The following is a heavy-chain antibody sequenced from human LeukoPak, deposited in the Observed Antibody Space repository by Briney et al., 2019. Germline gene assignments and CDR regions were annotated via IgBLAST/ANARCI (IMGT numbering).Heavy chain of an antibody. CDR1: GFTFTSAW. CDR2: IKGKTAAGAP. Sequence: GGSLRLSCAASGFTFTSAWMSWVRQAPGKGLEWVGRIKGKTAAGAPDYVASVKGRFTISRDDSKNTLFLQMSSLKTEDTAVYYCITGDYDSWSGFYSPNHYFDYWGQGTLVTVSS. D-gene: IGHD3-3*01. CDR3: ITGDYDSWSGFYSPNHYFDY. V-gene: IGHV3-15*01. J-gene: IGHJ4*02.